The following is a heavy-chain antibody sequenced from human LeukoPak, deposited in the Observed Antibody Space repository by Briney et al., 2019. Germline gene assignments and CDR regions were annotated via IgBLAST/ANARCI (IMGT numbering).Heavy chain of an antibody. V-gene: IGHV3-7*03. D-gene: IGHD3-3*01. CDR1: GFTLSSRW. CDR3: ATYDSWSGYNIAY. Sequence: GGSLRLSCVVSGFTLSSRWMMWVRQAPGEGLEWMTNINRDGSEKNYVDSVKGRFTITRDNAENSLYLQMNSLKVEDSAIYYCATYDSWSGYNIAYWGQGTLVAVSS. J-gene: IGHJ4*02. CDR2: INRDGSEK.